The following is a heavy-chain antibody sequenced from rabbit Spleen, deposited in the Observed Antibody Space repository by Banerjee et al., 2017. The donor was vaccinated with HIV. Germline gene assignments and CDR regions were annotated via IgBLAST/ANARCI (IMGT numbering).Heavy chain of an antibody. CDR1: GVSFSGSSY. CDR2: IDAGSSGFT. CDR3: ARDTSSSFSSYGMDL. Sequence: QEQLEESGGDLVKPGASLTLTCIASGVSFSGSSYMCWVRQAPGKGLEWIACIDAGSSGFTYFASWAKGRFTISKTSSTTATLQMTSLTAADTATYFCARDTSSSFSSYGMDLWGQGTLVTVS. J-gene: IGHJ6*01. V-gene: IGHV1S45*01. D-gene: IGHD1-1*01.